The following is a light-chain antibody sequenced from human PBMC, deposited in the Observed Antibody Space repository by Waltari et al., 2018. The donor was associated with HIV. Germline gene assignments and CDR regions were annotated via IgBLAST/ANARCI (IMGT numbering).Light chain of an antibody. J-gene: IGLJ3*02. CDR3: SSFTASGTWV. V-gene: IGLV2-18*02. CDR1: SNAVARYDR. Sequence: QSALTQPPSVSGSPGQSVTIYCTGTSNAVARYDRVSSYQQPPGRGPNLLIYEGVTRPSGGPGRFSGSKSGNTASLTIFGLQSEDEADYHCSSFTASGTWVFGGGTKLTV. CDR2: EGV.